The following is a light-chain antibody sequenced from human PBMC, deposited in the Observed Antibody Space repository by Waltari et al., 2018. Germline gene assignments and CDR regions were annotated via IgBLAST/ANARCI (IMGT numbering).Light chain of an antibody. CDR3: QHYVRLPVT. V-gene: IGKV3-20*01. J-gene: IGKJ1*01. Sequence: EIVLTQSPGTLSSSPGERATLSCRARQSVSRSLAWYQQKPGQAPSLLIYGASSRATGVPDRFSGSGSGTDFSLTISRLEPEDFAVYYCQHYVRLPVTFGQGTKVEIK. CDR2: GAS. CDR1: QSVSRS.